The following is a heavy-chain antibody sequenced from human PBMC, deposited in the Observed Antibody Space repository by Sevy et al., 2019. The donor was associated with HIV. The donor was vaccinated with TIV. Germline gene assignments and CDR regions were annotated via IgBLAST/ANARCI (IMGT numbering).Heavy chain of an antibody. V-gene: IGHV3-7*01. Sequence: GGSLRLSCAASGFTFVTYWMSWVRQAPGKGLEWVANIKSDGSDKFYVDSVKGRFTISRDNAKDSLYLQMNSLRAEDTAIYYCARLYCNGGRCDSIFDYWGQGTLVTVSS. CDR1: GFTFVTYW. J-gene: IGHJ4*02. D-gene: IGHD2-15*01. CDR3: ARLYCNGGRCDSIFDY. CDR2: IKSDGSDK.